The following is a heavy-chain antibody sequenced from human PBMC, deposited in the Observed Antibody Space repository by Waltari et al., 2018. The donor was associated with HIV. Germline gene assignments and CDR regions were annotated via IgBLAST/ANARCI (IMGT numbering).Heavy chain of an antibody. CDR2: IYYTGRA. V-gene: IGHV4-39*01. D-gene: IGHD1-26*01. J-gene: IGHJ2*01. CDR1: GGSVSSSSYF. CDR3: ARHALRVGAAYWNFDL. Sequence: QLQLQESGPGLVKPSETLSLTCAVSGGSVSSSSYFWRWLRQPPGKGLEWVGRIYYTGRAYYNPSLKSRVTISVDTSKNQFSLKVTSVTAADTAVYYCARHALRVGAAYWNFDLWGRGTLVTVSS.